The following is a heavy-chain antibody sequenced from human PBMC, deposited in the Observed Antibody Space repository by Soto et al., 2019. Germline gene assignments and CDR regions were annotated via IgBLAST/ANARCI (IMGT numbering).Heavy chain of an antibody. V-gene: IGHV3-30*18. Sequence: ESGGGVVQPGRSLRLSCAASGFTFSSYGMHWVRQAPGKGLEWVAVISYDGSNKYYADSVKGRFTISRDNSKNTLYLQMNSLRAEDTAVYYCAKVLAFDIWGQGTMVTVSS. CDR2: ISYDGSNK. CDR1: GFTFSSYG. J-gene: IGHJ3*02. CDR3: AKVLAFDI.